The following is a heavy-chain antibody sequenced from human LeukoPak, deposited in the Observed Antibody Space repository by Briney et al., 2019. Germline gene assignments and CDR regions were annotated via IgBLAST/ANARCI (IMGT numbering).Heavy chain of an antibody. Sequence: PGGSLRLSCAASGFAFTRHAMHWVRQAPGKGLGWVAYIYYDGIDKNYADTVKGRFTISRDNSKNTLYLQMNSLRDEDTAVYYCTKEGGDTVVLPGAHAFDIWGQGTMVTVSS. CDR1: GFAFTRHA. CDR2: IYYDGIDK. V-gene: IGHV3-30*02. D-gene: IGHD2-2*01. J-gene: IGHJ3*02. CDR3: TKEGGDTVVLPGAHAFDI.